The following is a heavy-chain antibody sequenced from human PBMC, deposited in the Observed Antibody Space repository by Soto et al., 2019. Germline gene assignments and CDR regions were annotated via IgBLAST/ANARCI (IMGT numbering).Heavy chain of an antibody. CDR2: ISADSGNT. CDR3: ARDPTIFGVVDWFDP. V-gene: IGHV1-3*01. J-gene: IGHJ5*02. Sequence: ASVKVSCKASGYTSTNYGMHWVRQAPGQRLEWMGWISADSGNTKYSQKLQGRVTITTDTSTSTAYMELRSLRSDDTAVYYCARDPTIFGVVDWFDPWGQGTLVTVSS. CDR1: GYTSTNYG. D-gene: IGHD3-3*01.